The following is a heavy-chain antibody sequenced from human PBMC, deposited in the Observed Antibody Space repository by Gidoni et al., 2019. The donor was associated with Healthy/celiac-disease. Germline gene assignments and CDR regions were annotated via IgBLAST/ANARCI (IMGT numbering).Heavy chain of an antibody. CDR2: ISYDGSKK. D-gene: IGHD3-10*01. CDR1: YGTHA. V-gene: IGHV3-30*04. J-gene: IGHJ5*02. CDR3: ARDTPDYGSGPLGWFDP. Sequence: YGTHAMHWVRQAPGKGLEWVAVISYDGSKKYYADSVKGRFTISRDNSKNTLYLQTNSLRAEDTAVYYCARDTPDYGSGPLGWFDPWGQGTLVTVSS.